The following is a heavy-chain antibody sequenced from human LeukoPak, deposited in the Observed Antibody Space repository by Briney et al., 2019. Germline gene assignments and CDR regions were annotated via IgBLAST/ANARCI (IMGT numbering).Heavy chain of an antibody. Sequence: PSETLSLTCTVSGGSISSYYWSWIRQPPGKGLEWIGEINHSGSTNYNPSLKSRVTISVDTSKNQFSLKLSSVTAADTAVYYCARGAARVVVVPAAVPFDYWGQGTLVTVSS. CDR3: ARGAARVVVVPAAVPFDY. CDR1: GGSISSYY. D-gene: IGHD2-2*01. J-gene: IGHJ4*02. CDR2: INHSGST. V-gene: IGHV4-34*01.